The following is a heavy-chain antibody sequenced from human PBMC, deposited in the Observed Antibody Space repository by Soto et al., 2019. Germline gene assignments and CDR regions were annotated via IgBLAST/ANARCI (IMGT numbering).Heavy chain of an antibody. Sequence: GGSLRLSCAASGFTVSSNYMSWVRQAPGKGLEWVSVIYSGGSTYYADSVKGRFTISRDNSKNTLYLQMNSLRAEDTAVYYCARTHSDGLWSDYWGQGTPVTVSS. CDR1: GFTVSSNY. J-gene: IGHJ4*02. CDR3: ARTHSDGLWSDY. CDR2: IYSGGST. D-gene: IGHD2-21*01. V-gene: IGHV3-66*01.